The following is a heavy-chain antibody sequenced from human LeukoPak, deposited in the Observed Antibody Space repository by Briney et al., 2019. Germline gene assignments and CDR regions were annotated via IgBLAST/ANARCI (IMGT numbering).Heavy chain of an antibody. CDR1: GYTFTSYG. D-gene: IGHD2-2*02. CDR2: ISAYNGNT. V-gene: IGHV1-18*01. Sequence: ASVKVSCKASGYTFTSYGISWVRQAPGQGLEWMGWISAYNGNTNYAQKLQGRVTMTTDTSTSIAYMELRSLRSDDTAVYYCARDIVVVPAAIRYYYYGMDVWGQGTTVTVSS. J-gene: IGHJ6*02. CDR3: ARDIVVVPAAIRYYYYGMDV.